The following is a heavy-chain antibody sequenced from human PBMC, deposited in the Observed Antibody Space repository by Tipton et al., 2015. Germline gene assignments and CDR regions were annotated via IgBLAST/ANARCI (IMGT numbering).Heavy chain of an antibody. CDR1: GGSISNSNYY. V-gene: IGHV4-39*01. D-gene: IGHD6-13*01. Sequence: TLSLTCTVSGGSISNSNYYWGWIRQPPGKGLEWIGSLSYSGKTDYNPPLRSRVTISVDTSKNQFSLRLSSVTAADTAVYYCARSLFPETAGLETWFDPWGQGTLVTVSS. J-gene: IGHJ5*02. CDR2: LSYSGKT. CDR3: ARSLFPETAGLETWFDP.